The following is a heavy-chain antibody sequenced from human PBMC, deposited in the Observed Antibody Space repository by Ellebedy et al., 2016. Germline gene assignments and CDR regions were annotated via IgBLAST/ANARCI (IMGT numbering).Heavy chain of an antibody. CDR1: GFTFDDYA. J-gene: IGHJ1*01. D-gene: IGHD3-10*01. CDR2: ISWNSAAI. CDR3: AKGTMGNLHH. V-gene: IGHV3-9*01. Sequence: GGSLRLSXATSGFTFDDYALHWVRQVPGKGLEWVSGISWNSAAIGYGEAVKGRFTISRDSAKNYLYLQMNSLRVEDTALYFCAKGTMGNLHHWGQGTLVTVSS.